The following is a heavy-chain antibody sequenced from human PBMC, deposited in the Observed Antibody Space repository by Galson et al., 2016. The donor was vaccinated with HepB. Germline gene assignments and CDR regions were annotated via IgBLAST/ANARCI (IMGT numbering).Heavy chain of an antibody. CDR1: GFSLSTSGMR. CDR2: IDWDDEK. D-gene: IGHD3-16*01. Sequence: ALVKPTQTLTLTCTFSGFSLSTSGMRVTWIRQPPGKALEWLARIDWDDEKFYSTSLKTRLTIFKDTSKNQVVLIMTNMDPVDTATYYCARIRVGGSGFDPWGQGTLFTVSS. V-gene: IGHV2-70*04. J-gene: IGHJ5*02. CDR3: ARIRVGGSGFDP.